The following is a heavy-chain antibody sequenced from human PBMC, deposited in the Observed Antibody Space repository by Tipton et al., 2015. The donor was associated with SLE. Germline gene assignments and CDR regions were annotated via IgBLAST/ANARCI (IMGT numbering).Heavy chain of an antibody. D-gene: IGHD6-19*01. J-gene: IGHJ4*02. Sequence: TLSLTCTVSGGSISSSSYYWGWIRQPPGKGLEWIGSIYYSGSTYYNPSLKSRVTISVDMSKNQFSLKLSSVTAADTAVYYCARKLKGGWSFDYWGQGTLVTVSS. CDR1: GGSISSSSYY. V-gene: IGHV4-39*07. CDR2: IYYSGST. CDR3: ARKLKGGWSFDY.